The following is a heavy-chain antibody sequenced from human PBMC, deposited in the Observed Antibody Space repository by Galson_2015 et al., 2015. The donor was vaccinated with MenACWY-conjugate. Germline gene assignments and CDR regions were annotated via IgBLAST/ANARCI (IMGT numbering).Heavy chain of an antibody. V-gene: IGHV2-70*11. J-gene: IGHJ6*03. CDR3: ARIRRDFWSGDALYYYYYMDV. Sequence: PALVKPTQTLTLTCTFSGFSLDTSGMCVGWIRQPPGKALEWLARIDLDDYKYYTTSMKTRLTISTDTSKNQGVLQLHNLDPVDTATYYCARIRRDFWSGDALYYYYYMDVWGKGTTVTVSS. D-gene: IGHD3-3*01. CDR1: GFSLDTSGMC. CDR2: IDLDDYK.